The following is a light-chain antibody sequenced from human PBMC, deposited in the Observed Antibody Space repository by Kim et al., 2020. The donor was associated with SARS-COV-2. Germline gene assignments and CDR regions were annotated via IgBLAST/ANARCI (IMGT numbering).Light chain of an antibody. CDR1: SSDVGGYNH. Sequence: QSIAISCTGSSSDVGGYNHVSWYQQHPGKAPKLMIYDVTKRPSGVSDRFSGSKSGNTASLTISGLQAEDEAYYHCSSYTSSSTVIYGGGTQLTVL. CDR3: SSYTSSSTVI. J-gene: IGLJ2*01. CDR2: DVT. V-gene: IGLV2-14*04.